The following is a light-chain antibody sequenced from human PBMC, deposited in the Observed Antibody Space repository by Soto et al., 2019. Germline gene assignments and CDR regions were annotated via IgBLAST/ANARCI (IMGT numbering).Light chain of an antibody. Sequence: DIQMTQSPSSLSASVGDRVTITCLASQDISNHLNWYQQKPGKAPKLQIYDASNLETGVPSRISGSGSGTDFTFTISSLQHEDIATYYCQQYDTLPVTFGPGTKVDIK. CDR2: DAS. V-gene: IGKV1-33*01. CDR3: QQYDTLPVT. CDR1: QDISNH. J-gene: IGKJ3*01.